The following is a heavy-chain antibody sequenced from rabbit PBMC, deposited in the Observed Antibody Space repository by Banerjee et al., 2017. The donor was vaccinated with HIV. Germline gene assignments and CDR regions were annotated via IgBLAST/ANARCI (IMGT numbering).Heavy chain of an antibody. CDR3: ARDYINGYSDYVFNL. J-gene: IGHJ4*01. CDR1: GFSFSSIYY. Sequence: QSLEESGGDLVKPGASLTLTCTASGFSFSSIYYMCWVRQAPGKGLEWIGCIGTGSSGSTYYASWAKGRFTISKTSSTTVTLQMTSLTAADTATYFCARDYINGYSDYVFNLWGPGTLVTVS. D-gene: IGHD6-1*01. CDR2: IGTGSSGST. V-gene: IGHV1S40*01.